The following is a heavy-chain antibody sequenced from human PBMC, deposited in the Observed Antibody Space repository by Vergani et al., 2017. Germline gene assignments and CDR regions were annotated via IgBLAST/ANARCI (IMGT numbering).Heavy chain of an antibody. D-gene: IGHD2-15*01. J-gene: IGHJ4*02. Sequence: QVELHESGPGLVKPSETLSLTFTVFGDSVISTDYHRGWIRQPPGKGLEWIGSMDYSGSTSYNPSLESRISISFETPKNQFSLRLTSVTAADTVLYYCASKRGACRAAYCHSYDFWGPGTLV. CDR3: ASKRGACRAAYCHSYDF. CDR2: MDYSGST. V-gene: IGHV4-39*01. CDR1: GDSVISTDYH.